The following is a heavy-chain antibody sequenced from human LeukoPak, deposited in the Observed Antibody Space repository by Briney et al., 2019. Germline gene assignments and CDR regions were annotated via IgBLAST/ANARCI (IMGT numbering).Heavy chain of an antibody. J-gene: IGHJ4*02. Sequence: GGSLRLSCAASEFIFSNYAMTWVRQAPGKGLEWVSSISGSGASTYYADSVKGRFTISRDNSKNTLYLQFSSLRAEGTAVYYCAKDKATVAAKGPFDYWGQGTLVTVSS. V-gene: IGHV3-23*01. CDR3: AKDKATVAAKGPFDY. CDR1: EFIFSNYA. D-gene: IGHD2-15*01. CDR2: ISGSGAST.